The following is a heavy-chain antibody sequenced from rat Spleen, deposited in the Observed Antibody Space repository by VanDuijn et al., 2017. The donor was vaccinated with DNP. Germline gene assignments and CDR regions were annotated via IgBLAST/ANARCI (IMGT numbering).Heavy chain of an antibody. D-gene: IGHD1-4*01. CDR3: ARPLLTTRAYRW. V-gene: IGHV5S13*01. Sequence: EVQLVESGGGLVQPGRSLKLSCAASGFTFSNYGMAWVRQAPTKGLEWVASISTVGGNTYNRDSVKGRFTISRDNAKNTLYLQRDSLRSEDTATYYCARPLLTTRAYRWWGQGVMVTVSS. J-gene: IGHJ2*01. CDR2: ISTVGGNT. CDR1: GFTFSNYG.